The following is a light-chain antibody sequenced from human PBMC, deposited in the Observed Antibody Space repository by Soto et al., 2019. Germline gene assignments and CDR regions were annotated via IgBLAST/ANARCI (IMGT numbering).Light chain of an antibody. CDR3: CSYTRSPTLYA. CDR2: EVT. V-gene: IGLV2-23*02. J-gene: IGLJ1*01. CDR1: SSDFEIFRH. Sequence: QSVLTQPASVSGSPGQSITISCTAASSDFEIFRHISWYQQHPGKAPKLIIYEVTRRPSGISNRFSGSKSGNTASLTISGLQAEDEADYFCCSYTRSPTLYAFATGTKVTVL.